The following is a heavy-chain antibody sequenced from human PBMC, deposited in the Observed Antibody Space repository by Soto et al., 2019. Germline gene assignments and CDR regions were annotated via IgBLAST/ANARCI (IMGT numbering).Heavy chain of an antibody. CDR1: SRTIDSTAPS. CDR2: IYYSGST. Sequence: SERLPSTDELSSRTIDSTAPSCISSCQRPGKGLKWVGSIYYSGSTYSNPSLKSRVTISVDTSKNQFSLKLSSVTAADTAVYYCAIIAAAGMMTYYYGMDVWGQGTTVT. D-gene: IGHD6-13*01. V-gene: IGHV4-30-2*03. J-gene: IGHJ6*02. CDR3: AIIAAAGMMTYYYGMDV.